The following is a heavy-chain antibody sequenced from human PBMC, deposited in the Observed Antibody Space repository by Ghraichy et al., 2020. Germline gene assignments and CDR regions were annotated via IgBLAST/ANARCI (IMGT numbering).Heavy chain of an antibody. CDR2: IRYDGNIK. CDR1: GFTFSSYG. V-gene: IGHV3-30*02. D-gene: IGHD1-26*01. CDR3: AKSLLGYIDA. J-gene: IGHJ6*03. Sequence: GGSLRLSCEASGFTFSSYGMYWVRQAPGKGLQWVTFIRYDGNIKYYEDSVKGRFTVSRDNSKNTIYLHMNSLRVEDSAIYFCAKSLLGYIDAWGKGTTVNVSS.